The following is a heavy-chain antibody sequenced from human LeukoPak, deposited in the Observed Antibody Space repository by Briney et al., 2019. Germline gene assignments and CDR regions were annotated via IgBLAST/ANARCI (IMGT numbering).Heavy chain of an antibody. CDR2: IYYSGST. D-gene: IGHD2-21*02. V-gene: IGHV4-39*07. CDR3: ARHDSFAFDI. Sequence: SETLSLTCTVSGGSISSSSSYWGWIRQPPGKGLEWIGNIYYSGSTYCNPSLKSRVTISVDKSKNQLSLKLSSVTAADTAVYYCARHDSFAFDIWGQGTMVTVSS. CDR1: GGSISSSSSY. J-gene: IGHJ3*02.